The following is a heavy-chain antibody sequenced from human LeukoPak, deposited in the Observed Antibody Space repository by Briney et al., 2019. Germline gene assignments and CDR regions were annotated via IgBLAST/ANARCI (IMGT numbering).Heavy chain of an antibody. CDR1: GFTFSSYS. V-gene: IGHV3-21*01. D-gene: IGHD3-22*01. Sequence: GGSLRLSCVASGFTFSSYSMNWDRQAPGKGLEWVSSISSSSSYIYYADSVKGRFTISRDNAKDSLYLQMNSLRAEDTAVYYCARGDEETYYYDSSGYQFDYWGQGTLVTVSS. CDR2: ISSSSSYI. J-gene: IGHJ4*02. CDR3: ARGDEETYYYDSSGYQFDY.